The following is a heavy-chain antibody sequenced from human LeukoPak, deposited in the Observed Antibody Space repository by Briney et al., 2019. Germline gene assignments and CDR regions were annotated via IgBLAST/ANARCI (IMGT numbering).Heavy chain of an antibody. Sequence: SETLSLTCTVSGGSISGSSYYWGWIRQPPGKGLEWIGSISYSGSTYYNPSLESRVTISVDTSKNQFSLKLSSVTAADTAVYYCARPGSTSGWYYFDFWGQGTLVTVSS. CDR2: ISYSGST. D-gene: IGHD6-19*01. J-gene: IGHJ4*02. CDR3: ARPGSTSGWYYFDF. V-gene: IGHV4-39*01. CDR1: GGSISGSSYY.